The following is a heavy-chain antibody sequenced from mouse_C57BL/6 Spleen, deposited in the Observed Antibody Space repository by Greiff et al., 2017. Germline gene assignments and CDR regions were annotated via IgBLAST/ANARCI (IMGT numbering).Heavy chain of an antibody. CDR2: INPSSGYT. J-gene: IGHJ4*01. CDR3: ARLNRDYAMDY. D-gene: IGHD3-1*01. CDR1: GYTFTSYT. V-gene: IGHV1-4*01. Sequence: VMLQQSGAELARPGASVKMSCKASGYTFTSYTMHWVKQRPGQGLEWIGYINPSSGYTKYNQKFKDKATLTADKSSSTAYMQLSSLTSEDSAVYYCARLNRDYAMDYWGQGTSVTVSS.